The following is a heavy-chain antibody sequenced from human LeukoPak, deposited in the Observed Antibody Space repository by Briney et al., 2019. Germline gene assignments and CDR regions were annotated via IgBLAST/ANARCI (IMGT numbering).Heavy chain of an antibody. J-gene: IGHJ4*02. Sequence: GGSLRLSCAASGFTFGSYAMTWVRQAPGKGLEWVSAISGSGSSTYYADSLKGRFTISRDNSKNTLYLQMNSLRAEDTAVYYCAIRGIYYLDYWGQGTLVTVSS. CDR3: AIRGIYYLDY. CDR1: GFTFGSYA. V-gene: IGHV3-23*01. CDR2: ISGSGSST. D-gene: IGHD2-21*01.